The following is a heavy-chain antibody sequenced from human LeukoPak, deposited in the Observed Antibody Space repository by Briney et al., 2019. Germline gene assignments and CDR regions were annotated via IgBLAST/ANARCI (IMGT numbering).Heavy chain of an antibody. CDR2: ISAYNGNT. D-gene: IGHD3-16*02. Sequence: ASVKVSCKASGYTFTSYGISWVRQAPGQGLEWMGWISAYNGNTNYAQKLQGRVTMTTDTPTSTAYMELRSLRSDDTAVYYCARVGQRARYDYVWGSYRYPPPFDYWGQGTLVTVSS. CDR3: ARVGQRARYDYVWGSYRYPPPFDY. V-gene: IGHV1-18*01. J-gene: IGHJ4*02. CDR1: GYTFTSYG.